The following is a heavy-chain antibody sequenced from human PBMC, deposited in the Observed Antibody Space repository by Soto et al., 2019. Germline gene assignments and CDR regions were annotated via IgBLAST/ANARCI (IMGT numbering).Heavy chain of an antibody. D-gene: IGHD2-15*01. CDR3: ARGPTCIAGYCSSGSWHDY. J-gene: IGHJ4*02. CDR2: ISSSSGTI. CDR1: GFTFSNYD. V-gene: IGHV3-48*01. Sequence: EVQLVESGGDLVQPGESLRVSCAASGFTFSNYDMNWVRQAPGKGLEWVSYISSSSGTIYYADSVKGRFTTSRDNAKNSLYLQMNSLSAEDTAVYYCARGPTCIAGYCSSGSWHDYWGQGTLVTVSS.